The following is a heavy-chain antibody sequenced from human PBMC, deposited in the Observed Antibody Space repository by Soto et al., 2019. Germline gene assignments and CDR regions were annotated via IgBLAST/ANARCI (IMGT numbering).Heavy chain of an antibody. CDR1: GFTFSSYA. D-gene: IGHD2-21*02. J-gene: IGHJ4*02. CDR3: ARDGDVVVTAISSPFDY. Sequence: GGSLRLSCAASGFTFSSYAMHWVRQAPGKGLEWVAVISYDGSNKYYADSVKGRFTISRDNSKNTLYLQMNSLRAEDTAVYYCARDGDVVVTAISSPFDYWGQGTLVTVSS. V-gene: IGHV3-30-3*01. CDR2: ISYDGSNK.